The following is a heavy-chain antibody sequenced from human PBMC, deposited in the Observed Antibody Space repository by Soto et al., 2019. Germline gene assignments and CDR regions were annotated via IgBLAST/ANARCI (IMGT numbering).Heavy chain of an antibody. CDR2: IYYSGST. CDR1: GGSISSYY. D-gene: IGHD2-15*01. CDR3: ARCSGKAYNRFDP. Sequence: SETLSLTCTVSGGSISSYYWSWIRQPPGKGLEWIGYIYYSGSTNYNPSLKSRVTISVDTSKNQFSLKLSSVTAADTAVYYCARCSGKAYNRFDPWGQGTLVTVSS. V-gene: IGHV4-59*01. J-gene: IGHJ5*02.